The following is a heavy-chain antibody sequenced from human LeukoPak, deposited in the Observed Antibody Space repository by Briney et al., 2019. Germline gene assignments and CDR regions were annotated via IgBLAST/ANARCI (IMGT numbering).Heavy chain of an antibody. D-gene: IGHD3-3*01. CDR3: ARGTTEGVWAIRYGVVYWFDP. J-gene: IGHJ5*02. CDR2: IIPIFGTA. Sequence: GSSVKVSCKASGGTFSSYAISWVRQAPGQGLEWMGGIIPIFGTANYAQKFQGRVTITADKSTSTAYMELSSLRSEDTAVYYCARGTTEGVWAIRYGVVYWFDPWGQGTLVTVSS. V-gene: IGHV1-69*06. CDR1: GGTFSSYA.